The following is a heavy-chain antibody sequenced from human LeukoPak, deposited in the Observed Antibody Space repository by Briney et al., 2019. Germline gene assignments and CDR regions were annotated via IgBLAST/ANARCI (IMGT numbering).Heavy chain of an antibody. CDR1: GGSISSYY. Sequence: SETLSLTCTVSGGSISSYYWSWIRQPPGKGLERIGYIYYSGSTNYNPSLKSRVTISVDTSKNQFSLKLSSVTAADTAVYYCARAVDIVATTINWFDPWGQGTLVTVSS. CDR2: IYYSGST. V-gene: IGHV4-59*01. J-gene: IGHJ5*02. CDR3: ARAVDIVATTINWFDP. D-gene: IGHD5-12*01.